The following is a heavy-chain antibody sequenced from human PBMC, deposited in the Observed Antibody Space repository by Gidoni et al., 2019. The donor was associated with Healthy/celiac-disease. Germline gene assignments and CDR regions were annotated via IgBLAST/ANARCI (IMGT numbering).Heavy chain of an antibody. D-gene: IGHD2-15*01. Sequence: QLQLQESGPGLVKPSETLSLTCTVPGGSISSSSYYWGWIRQPPGKGLEWIGSIYYSGSTYYNPSLKSRVTISVDTSKNQFSLKLSSVTAADTAVYYCARRTWGCSGGSCYPYYFDYWGQGTLVTVSS. CDR3: ARRTWGCSGGSCYPYYFDY. CDR1: GGSISSSSYY. CDR2: IYYSGST. J-gene: IGHJ4*02. V-gene: IGHV4-39*01.